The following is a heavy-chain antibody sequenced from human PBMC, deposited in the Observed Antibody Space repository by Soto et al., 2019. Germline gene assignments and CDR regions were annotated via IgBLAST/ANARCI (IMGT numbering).Heavy chain of an antibody. CDR2: INHSGST. CDR1: GGSFSGYY. V-gene: IGHV4-34*01. J-gene: IGHJ3*02. Sequence: SETLSLTCAVYGGSFSGYYWSWIRQPPGKGLEWIGEINHSGSTNYSPSLKSRVTISVDTSKNQFSLKLSSVTAADTAVYYCARYLLGRNGPFDAFDIWGQGTMVTVSS. CDR3: ARYLLGRNGPFDAFDI. D-gene: IGHD2-15*01.